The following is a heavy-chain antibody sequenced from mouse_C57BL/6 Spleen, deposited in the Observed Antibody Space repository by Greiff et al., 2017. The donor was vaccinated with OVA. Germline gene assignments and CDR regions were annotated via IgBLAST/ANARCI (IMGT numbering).Heavy chain of an antibody. CDR1: GYSITSGYY. CDR2: ISYDGSN. Sequence: EVQLQQSGPGLVKPSQSLSLTCSVTGYSITSGYYWNWIRQFPGNKLEWMGYISYDGSNNYNPSLKNRISITRDTSKNQFFLKLNSVTTEDTATYYCAREGLVYGNYAMDYWGQGTSVTVSS. J-gene: IGHJ4*01. D-gene: IGHD2-1*01. CDR3: AREGLVYGNYAMDY. V-gene: IGHV3-6*01.